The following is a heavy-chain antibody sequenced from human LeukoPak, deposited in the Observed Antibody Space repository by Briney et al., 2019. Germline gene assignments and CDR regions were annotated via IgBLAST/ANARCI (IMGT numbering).Heavy chain of an antibody. V-gene: IGHV4-39*01. CDR3: ARGVAQYSGSYKGLYYFDY. Sequence: SSETLSLTCTVSGGSISSSSYYWGWIRQPPGKGLEWIGSIYYSGSTYYNPSLKSRVTISVDTSKNQFSLKLSSVTAADTAVYYCARGVAQYSGSYKGLYYFDYWGQGTLVTVSS. CDR1: GGSISSSSYY. D-gene: IGHD1-26*01. CDR2: IYYSGST. J-gene: IGHJ4*02.